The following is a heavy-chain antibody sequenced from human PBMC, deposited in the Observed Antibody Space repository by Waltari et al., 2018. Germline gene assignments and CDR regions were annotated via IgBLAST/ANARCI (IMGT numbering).Heavy chain of an antibody. Sequence: QLQLQESGPGLVKPSETLSLTCTVSGGSISSRSYYWGWIRQPPGKGLEWIGSIYYSGSTYYNPSLKSRVTISVDTSKNQFSLKLSSVTAADTAVYYCARSGDGSSQYDYWGQGTLVTVSS. V-gene: IGHV4-39*07. CDR3: ARSGDGSSQYDY. J-gene: IGHJ4*02. CDR2: IYYSGST. D-gene: IGHD6-13*01. CDR1: GGSISSRSYY.